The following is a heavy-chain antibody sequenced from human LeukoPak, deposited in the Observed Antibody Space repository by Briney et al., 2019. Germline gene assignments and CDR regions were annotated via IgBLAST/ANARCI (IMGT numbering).Heavy chain of an antibody. D-gene: IGHD3-22*01. CDR3: AKDRDYYDSSGYYGY. V-gene: IGHV1-46*01. Sequence: ASVKVSCKASGYAFSRYYIHWVRQAPGQRLEWMGVINPSADTTGYAQSFQVRVTMTRDMSTSTVYMELSSLTSEDTAVYYCAKDRDYYDSSGYYGYWGQGTLVTVSS. CDR2: INPSADTT. CDR1: GYAFSRYY. J-gene: IGHJ4*02.